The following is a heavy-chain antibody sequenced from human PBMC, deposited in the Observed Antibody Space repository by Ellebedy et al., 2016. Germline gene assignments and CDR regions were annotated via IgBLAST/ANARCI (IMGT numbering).Heavy chain of an antibody. J-gene: IGHJ4*02. CDR3: ARCQGIVVVDY. CDR2: ISSSSSYI. CDR1: GFTFSSYS. Sequence: GGSLRLSXAASGFTFSSYSMNWVRQAPGKGLEWVSSISSSSSYIYYADSVKGRFTISRDNAKNSLYLQMNSLRAEDTAVYYCARCQGIVVVDYWGQGTLVTVSS. D-gene: IGHD2-2*01. V-gene: IGHV3-21*01.